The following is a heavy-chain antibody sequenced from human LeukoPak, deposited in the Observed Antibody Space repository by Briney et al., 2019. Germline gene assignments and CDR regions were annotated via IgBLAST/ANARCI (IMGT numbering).Heavy chain of an antibody. CDR1: GFTFSSYS. D-gene: IGHD1-26*01. J-gene: IGHJ4*02. Sequence: GGSLRLSCAASGFTFSSYSIHWVRQAPGKGLEYVSAISSNGGSTYYANSVKGRFTISRDNSKNTLYLQMGSLRAEDMAVYYCATAPYSGSYKPPHYWGQGTLVTVSS. CDR2: ISSNGGST. V-gene: IGHV3-64*01. CDR3: ATAPYSGSYKPPHY.